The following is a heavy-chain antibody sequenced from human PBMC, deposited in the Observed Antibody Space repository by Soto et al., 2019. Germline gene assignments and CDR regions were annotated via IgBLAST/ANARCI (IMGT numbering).Heavy chain of an antibody. J-gene: IGHJ4*02. V-gene: IGHV3-30*04. CDR1: GFTFSTYA. CDR3: ARPPVMDIVVPPDY. Sequence: QVQLVESGGGVVQPGRSLRLSCAASGFTFSTYAMHWVRQAPGKGLGWVAVISYDGSNKHYADSVKGRFTISRDNSKNTLYLQMNSLRAEDTAVYYCARPPVMDIVVPPDYWGQGTLVTVSS. D-gene: IGHD2-2*03. CDR2: ISYDGSNK.